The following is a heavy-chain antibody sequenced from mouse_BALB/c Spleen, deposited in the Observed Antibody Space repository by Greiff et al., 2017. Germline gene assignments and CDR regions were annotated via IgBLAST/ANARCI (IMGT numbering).Heavy chain of an antibody. CDR2: IDPENGDT. CDR1: GFNIKDYY. D-gene: IGHD2-4*01. Sequence: EVKLLESGAELVRSGASVKLSCTASGFNIKDYYMHWVKQRPEQGLEWIGWIDPENGDTEYAPKFQGKATMTADTSSNTAYLQLSSLTSEDTAVYYCNAPNYDRFAYWGQGTLVTVSA. J-gene: IGHJ3*01. V-gene: IGHV14-4*02. CDR3: NAPNYDRFAY.